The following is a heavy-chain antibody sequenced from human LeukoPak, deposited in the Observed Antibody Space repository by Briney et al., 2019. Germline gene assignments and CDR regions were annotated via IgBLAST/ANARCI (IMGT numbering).Heavy chain of an antibody. D-gene: IGHD3-9*01. Sequence: GGSLRLSCAASGFTFSSYAMSWVRQAPGKGLVWVSAISGSGGSTYYADSVKGRFTISRDNSKNTLYLQMNSLRAEDTAVYYCAKDPTYYDILTGYFFPSFDYWGQGTLVTVSS. CDR3: AKDPTYYDILTGYFFPSFDY. J-gene: IGHJ4*02. V-gene: IGHV3-23*01. CDR1: GFTFSSYA. CDR2: ISGSGGST.